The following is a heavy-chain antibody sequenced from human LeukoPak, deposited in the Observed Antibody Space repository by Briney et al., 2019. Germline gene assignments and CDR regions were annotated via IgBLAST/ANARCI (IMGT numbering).Heavy chain of an antibody. J-gene: IGHJ4*02. V-gene: IGHV4-39*07. Sequence: PSETLSLTCTVSGGSISSSSYYWGWIRQPPGKGLEWIGGIYYSGSTYYNPSLKSRVTISVDTSKNQFSLKLSSVTAADTAVYYCARVNGDKEDYFDYWGQGTLVTVSS. D-gene: IGHD5-24*01. CDR2: IYYSGST. CDR1: GGSISSSSYY. CDR3: ARVNGDKEDYFDY.